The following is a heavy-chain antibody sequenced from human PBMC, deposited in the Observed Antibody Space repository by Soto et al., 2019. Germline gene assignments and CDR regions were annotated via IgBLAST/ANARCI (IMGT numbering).Heavy chain of an antibody. CDR3: AKGKTSGWYYVDL. CDR2: VSGSGGST. D-gene: IGHD6-19*01. V-gene: IGHV3-23*01. CDR1: GFTFDSCD. Sequence: EVQILESGGGLVQPGGSLRLSCAASGFTFDSCDMSWVRQAPGKGLVWILGVSGSGGSTYYADSVKGRFTIPRDNSKNTLYLKMNSLRADDTAVYYCAKGKTSGWYYVDLWGQGTLVTVSS. J-gene: IGHJ4*02.